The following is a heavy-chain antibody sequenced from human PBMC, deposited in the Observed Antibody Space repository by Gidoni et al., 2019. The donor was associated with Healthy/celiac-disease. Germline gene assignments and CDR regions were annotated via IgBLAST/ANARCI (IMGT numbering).Heavy chain of an antibody. Sequence: EVQLLESGGGLVQPGGSLRLSCAASGFTFSSYAMRWVRQAPGKGLEWVSAISGSGGSTYYADSVKGRFTISRDNSKNTLYLQMNSLRAEDTAVYYCAKDRGDAAADPMVRSYYYGMDVWGQGTTVTVSS. D-gene: IGHD6-13*01. CDR1: GFTFSSYA. CDR2: ISGSGGST. V-gene: IGHV3-23*01. J-gene: IGHJ6*02. CDR3: AKDRGDAAADPMVRSYYYGMDV.